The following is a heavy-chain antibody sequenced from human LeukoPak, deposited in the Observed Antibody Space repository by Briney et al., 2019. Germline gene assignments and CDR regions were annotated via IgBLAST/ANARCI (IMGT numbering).Heavy chain of an antibody. CDR1: GFMFSDYG. V-gene: IGHV3-33*06. Sequence: GRSLRLSCAASGFMFSDYGMHWVRQAPGKGLEWVAAIWYDGSNIFYADSVKARFTISRDNSKNALYLQMNSLRAEDTADYYCAKEGDRGEALYYYYLDVWGNGTTVTVSS. CDR3: AKEGDRGEALYYYYLDV. CDR2: IWYDGSNI. J-gene: IGHJ6*03. D-gene: IGHD3-10*01.